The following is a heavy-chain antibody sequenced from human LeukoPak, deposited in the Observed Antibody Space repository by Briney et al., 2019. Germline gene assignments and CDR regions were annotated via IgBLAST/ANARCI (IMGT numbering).Heavy chain of an antibody. CDR3: AREILSSVGYFDY. Sequence: TLSLTCAVSGGSFSSGDYSWSWIRQPPGKGLEWIGYIYHSGSPYYNPSLKSRVTISIDRSKNQLSLKLNSVTAADTAVYYCAREILSSVGYFDYWGQGILVTVSS. CDR2: IYHSGSP. D-gene: IGHD2-15*01. V-gene: IGHV4-30-2*01. CDR1: GGSFSSGDYS. J-gene: IGHJ4*02.